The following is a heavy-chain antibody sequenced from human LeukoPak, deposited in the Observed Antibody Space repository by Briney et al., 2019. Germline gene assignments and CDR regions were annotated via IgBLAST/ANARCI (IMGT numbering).Heavy chain of an antibody. CDR2: IYHSGST. V-gene: IGHV4-38-2*01. J-gene: IGHJ6*04. CDR3: ARQLRYFDWPKPLDV. CDR1: GYSISSGYY. Sequence: SETLPLTCAVSGYSISSGYYWGWIRQPPGKGLEWIGSIYHSGSTYYNPSLKSRVTISVDTSKNQFSLKLSSVTAADTAVYYCARQLRYFDWPKPLDVWGKGTTVTVSS. D-gene: IGHD3-9*01.